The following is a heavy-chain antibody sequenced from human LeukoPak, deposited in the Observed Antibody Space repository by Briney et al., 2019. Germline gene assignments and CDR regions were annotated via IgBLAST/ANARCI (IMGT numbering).Heavy chain of an antibody. CDR2: INHSGST. D-gene: IGHD2-15*01. CDR3: ARTPTSRGLEIDY. V-gene: IGHV4-59*08. J-gene: IGHJ4*02. CDR1: GGSISSYY. Sequence: PSETLSLTCTVSGGSISSYYWSWIRQPPGKGLEWIGEINHSGSTYYNPSLKSRVTISVDTSKNQFSLKLSSVTAADTAVYYCARTPTSRGLEIDYWGQGTLVTVSS.